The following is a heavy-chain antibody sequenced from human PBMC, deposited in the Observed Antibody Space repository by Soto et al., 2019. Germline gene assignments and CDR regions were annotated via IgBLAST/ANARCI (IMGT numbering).Heavy chain of an antibody. V-gene: IGHV1-18*01. D-gene: IGHD5-12*01. CDR2: ISAYNGNT. CDR3: ARDESWRLRPGDAFDI. J-gene: IGHJ3*02. CDR1: GYTFTSYG. Sequence: ASVKVSCKASGYTFTSYGISWVRQAPGQGLEWMGWISAYNGNTNYAQKLQGRVTMTTDTSTSTAYMELRSLRSDDTAVYYCARDESWRLRPGDAFDIWGQGIMVTVSS.